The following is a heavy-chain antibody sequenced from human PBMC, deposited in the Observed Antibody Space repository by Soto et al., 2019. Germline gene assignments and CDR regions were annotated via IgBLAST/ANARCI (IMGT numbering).Heavy chain of an antibody. D-gene: IGHD1-7*01. V-gene: IGHV3-23*01. CDR1: GFIFRIYD. Sequence: GGSLRLSCATSGFIFRIYDMSWVRQAPGKGLEWVSGISPTGGTTYYADSVKGRFTISRDNSGHTLFLTLKSLRVDDTAIYYCAKPAPELSTSPRHFDPWGQGALVTVSS. CDR3: AKPAPELSTSPRHFDP. CDR2: ISPTGGTT. J-gene: IGHJ5*02.